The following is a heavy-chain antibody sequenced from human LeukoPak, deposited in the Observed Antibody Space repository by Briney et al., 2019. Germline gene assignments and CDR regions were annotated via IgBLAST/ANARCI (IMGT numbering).Heavy chain of an antibody. Sequence: GGSLRLSCAASGFTFSDYYMSWIRQAPGKGLEWVSYISSSGNTIYYADSVKGRFTISRDNAKNSLYLQMNSLRAEDTAVYYCARDRYDFWSGYSLNWFDPWGQGTLVTVSS. CDR3: ARDRYDFWSGYSLNWFDP. D-gene: IGHD3-3*01. CDR2: ISSSGNTI. CDR1: GFTFSDYY. V-gene: IGHV3-11*04. J-gene: IGHJ5*02.